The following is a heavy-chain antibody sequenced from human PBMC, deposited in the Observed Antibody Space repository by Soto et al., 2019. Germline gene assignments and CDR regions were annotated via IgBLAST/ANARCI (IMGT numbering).Heavy chain of an antibody. V-gene: IGHV3-30*18. Sequence: QVQLVESGGGVVQPGRSLRLSCAASGFTFSSYGMHWVRQAPGKGLERVAVISYDGSNKYYADSVKGRFTIFRDNSKNTLYLQMNSLRAEDTAVYYCAKDSCSSTSCYTAYYYYGMDVWGQGTTVTVSS. J-gene: IGHJ6*02. CDR3: AKDSCSSTSCYTAYYYYGMDV. CDR1: GFTFSSYG. D-gene: IGHD2-2*02. CDR2: ISYDGSNK.